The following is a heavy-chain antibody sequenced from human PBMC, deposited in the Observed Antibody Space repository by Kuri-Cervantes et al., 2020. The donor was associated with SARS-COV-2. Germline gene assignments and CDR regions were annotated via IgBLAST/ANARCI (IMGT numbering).Heavy chain of an antibody. J-gene: IGHJ6*02. CDR2: INPSGGST. CDR3: ASDYGSGRNDYYYYYYGMDV. D-gene: IGHD3-10*01. CDR1: GGTFSSYA. V-gene: IGHV1-46*01. Sequence: ASVKVSCKASGGTFSSYAISWVRQAPGQGLEWMGIINPSGGSTSYAQKFQGRVTMTRDTSTSTVYMELSSLRSEDTAVYYCASDYGSGRNDYYYYYYGMDVWGQGTTVTVSS.